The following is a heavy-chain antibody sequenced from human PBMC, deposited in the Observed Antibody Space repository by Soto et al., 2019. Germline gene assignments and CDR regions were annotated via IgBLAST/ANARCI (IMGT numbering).Heavy chain of an antibody. Sequence: PSETLSLTCTVSGGSISSYYWSWIRQPPGKGLEWIGYIYYSGSTNYNPSLKSRVTISVDTSKNQFSLKLSSVTAADTAVYYCARDSSGWYVFDYWGQGTLVTVS. J-gene: IGHJ4*02. D-gene: IGHD6-19*01. CDR1: GGSISSYY. V-gene: IGHV4-59*01. CDR2: IYYSGST. CDR3: ARDSSGWYVFDY.